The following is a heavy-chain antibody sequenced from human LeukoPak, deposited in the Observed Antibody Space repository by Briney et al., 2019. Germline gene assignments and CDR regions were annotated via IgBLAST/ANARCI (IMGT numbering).Heavy chain of an antibody. Sequence: GGSLRLSCAASGFTFSDYYMSWVRQVSGKGLDWVSAISGSGGSTYYADSVKGRFTISRDNSKNTLYLQMNSLRAEDTAVYYCAKVAHYYGSGSYYEYYFDYWGQGTLVTVSS. J-gene: IGHJ4*02. V-gene: IGHV3-23*01. CDR3: AKVAHYYGSGSYYEYYFDY. D-gene: IGHD3-10*01. CDR1: GFTFSDYY. CDR2: ISGSGGST.